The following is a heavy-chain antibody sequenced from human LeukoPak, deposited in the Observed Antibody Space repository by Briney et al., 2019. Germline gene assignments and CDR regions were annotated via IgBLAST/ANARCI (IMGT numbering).Heavy chain of an antibody. Sequence: KAGGSLRLSCAASGFTFSSYGMHWVRQAPGKGLEWVGRIKSKTDGGTTDYAAPVKGRFTISRDDSKNTLYLQMNSLKTEDTAVYYCTTVLDTIFGVVFNDYWGQGTLVTVSS. CDR2: IKSKTDGGTT. CDR3: TTVLDTIFGVVFNDY. D-gene: IGHD3-3*01. J-gene: IGHJ4*02. V-gene: IGHV3-15*01. CDR1: GFTFSSYG.